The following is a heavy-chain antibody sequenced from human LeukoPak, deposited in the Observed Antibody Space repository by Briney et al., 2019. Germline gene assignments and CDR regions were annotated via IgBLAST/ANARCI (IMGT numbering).Heavy chain of an antibody. V-gene: IGHV3-23*01. CDR1: GFTFSSYA. J-gene: IGHJ5*02. Sequence: PGRSLRLSCAASGFTFSSYAMSWVRQAPGKGLEWVSAISGSGGSTYYADSVKGRFTISRDNSKNTLYLQMNSLRAEDTAVYYCANHIRDDFWSGYPQYNWFDPWGQGTLVTVSS. D-gene: IGHD3-3*01. CDR3: ANHIRDDFWSGYPQYNWFDP. CDR2: ISGSGGST.